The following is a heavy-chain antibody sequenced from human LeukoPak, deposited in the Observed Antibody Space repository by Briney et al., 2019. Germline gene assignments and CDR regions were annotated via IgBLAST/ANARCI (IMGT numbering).Heavy chain of an antibody. CDR2: INHSGST. J-gene: IGHJ4*02. V-gene: IGHV4-34*01. CDR1: GGSFSDYY. D-gene: IGHD2-2*01. CDR3: ASADIVVVPSAMPIFGY. Sequence: SETLSLTCAVYGGSFSDYYWSWLRQPPGKGLEWIGEINHSGSTNYNPSLKSRVTISVDTSKNQFSLKLSSVTAADTAVYYCASADIVVVPSAMPIFGYWGQGTLVTVSS.